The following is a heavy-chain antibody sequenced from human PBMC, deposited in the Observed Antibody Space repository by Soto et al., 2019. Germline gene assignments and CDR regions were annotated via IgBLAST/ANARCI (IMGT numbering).Heavy chain of an antibody. Sequence: ASVKVSCKASGYTFASYARHWVRQAPGQRLEWMGWINAGNGNTKYSQKFQGRVTITRDTSASTAYMELSSLRSEDTAVYYCAFVPSPYCSSTSCYAAINWFDPWGQGTLVTVSS. J-gene: IGHJ5*02. CDR3: AFVPSPYCSSTSCYAAINWFDP. D-gene: IGHD2-2*01. CDR1: GYTFASYA. CDR2: INAGNGNT. V-gene: IGHV1-3*01.